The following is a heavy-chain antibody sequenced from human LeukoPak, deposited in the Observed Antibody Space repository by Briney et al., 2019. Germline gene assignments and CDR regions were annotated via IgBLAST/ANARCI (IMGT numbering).Heavy chain of an antibody. CDR3: AREFTVANQPRFDF. Sequence: GGSLRLSCAASGFAFSVYAMHWVRQAPGKGLEGVALISYDGSNKYDADSVKGRFTISRDNSKNTLYLQMNSLRAEDTAVYYCAREFTVANQPRFDFWGQGTLVTVSS. J-gene: IGHJ4*02. CDR2: ISYDGSNK. V-gene: IGHV3-30-3*01. CDR1: GFAFSVYA. D-gene: IGHD5-12*01.